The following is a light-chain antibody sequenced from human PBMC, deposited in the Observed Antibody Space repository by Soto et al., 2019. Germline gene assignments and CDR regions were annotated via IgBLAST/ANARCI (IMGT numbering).Light chain of an antibody. CDR2: GAS. J-gene: IGKJ3*01. CDR1: QSVSSSY. V-gene: IGKV3-20*01. Sequence: EIVLTQSPGTLSLSPGERATLSCRASQSVSSSYFAWYQQKPGQAPRLLIYGASSRAAGIPDRFSGSGSGTDFPLTISRLEPEDFALYYCQQYGSSPPFTFGPGTKVEI. CDR3: QQYGSSPPFT.